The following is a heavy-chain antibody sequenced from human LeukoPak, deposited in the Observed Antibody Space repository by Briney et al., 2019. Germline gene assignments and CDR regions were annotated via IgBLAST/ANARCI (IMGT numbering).Heavy chain of an antibody. V-gene: IGHV1-69*01. Sequence: SXKVSCKASGGTFISYAISWVRQAPGQGLEWMGGIIPIFGTANYAQKFQGRVTITADESTSTAYMELSSLRSEDTAVYYCARPHGDSYCGGDCYYYWGQGTLVTVSS. CDR3: ARPHGDSYCGGDCYYY. D-gene: IGHD2-21*01. CDR1: GGTFISYA. J-gene: IGHJ4*02. CDR2: IIPIFGTA.